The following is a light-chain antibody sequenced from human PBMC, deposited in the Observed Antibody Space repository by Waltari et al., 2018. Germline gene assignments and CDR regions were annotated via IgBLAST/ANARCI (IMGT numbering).Light chain of an antibody. CDR3: QQRSEWPRT. V-gene: IGKV3-11*01. CDR2: DAS. CDR1: QSIGSY. Sequence: EIVLTQSPATLSLSPGERATLSCRASQSIGSYLGWYQQKPGQAPRLLIYDASNRVNGISGRFSGSGSGTDFTLTINNVQPEDFAVYYCQQRSEWPRTFGQGTKVDLK. J-gene: IGKJ1*01.